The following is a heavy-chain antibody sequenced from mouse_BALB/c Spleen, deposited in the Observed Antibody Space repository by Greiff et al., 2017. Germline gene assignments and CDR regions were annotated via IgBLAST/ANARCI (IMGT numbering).Heavy chain of an antibody. CDR3: ARNSGYYTYYYAMDY. Sequence: VKLVESGPGLVQPSQSLSITCTVSGFSLTSYGVHWVRQSPGKGLEWLGVIWSGGSTDYNAAFISRLSISKDNSKSQVFFKMNSLQANDTAIYYCARNSGYYTYYYAMDYWGQGTSVTVSS. J-gene: IGHJ4*01. V-gene: IGHV2-2*02. CDR2: IWSGGST. CDR1: GFSLTSYG. D-gene: IGHD2-3*01.